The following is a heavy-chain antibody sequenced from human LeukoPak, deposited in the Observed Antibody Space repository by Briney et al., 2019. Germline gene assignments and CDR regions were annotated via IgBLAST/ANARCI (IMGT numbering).Heavy chain of an antibody. V-gene: IGHV4-4*07. Sequence: SETLSLTCTVSGGSISSYYWSWIRQPAGKGLEWIGRIYTSGSTNYNPSLESRVTMSVDTSKNQFSLKLSSVTATDTAVYYCARVGGGYYYDSSGYYRDYYFDYWGQGTLVTVSS. CDR1: GGSISSYY. D-gene: IGHD3-22*01. CDR2: IYTSGST. CDR3: ARVGGGYYYDSSGYYRDYYFDY. J-gene: IGHJ4*02.